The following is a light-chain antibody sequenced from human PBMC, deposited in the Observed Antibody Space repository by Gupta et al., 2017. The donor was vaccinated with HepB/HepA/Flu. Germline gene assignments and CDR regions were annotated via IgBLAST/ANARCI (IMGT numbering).Light chain of an antibody. Sequence: EIVLTQSPGTLSLSPGERATLSCRASQSVSSSYLAWYQQKLGRAPRLLIYGASSGATGIPDRFSGSGSGTDFTLTISRLESEDFAVYYCQQDDNSIFTFGHGTKVDIK. CDR3: QQDDNSIFT. J-gene: IGKJ3*01. CDR1: QSVSSSY. CDR2: GAS. V-gene: IGKV3-20*01.